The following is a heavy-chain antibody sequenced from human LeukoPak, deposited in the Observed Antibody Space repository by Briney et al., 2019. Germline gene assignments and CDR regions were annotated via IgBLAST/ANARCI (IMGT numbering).Heavy chain of an antibody. CDR1: GFTFSGSA. CDR2: IRSKANSYAT. CDR3: TIYYYDSSGYYPSGY. J-gene: IGHJ4*02. Sequence: GGSLRLSCAASGFTFSGSAMHWVRQASGKGLEWVGRIRSKANSYATAYAASVKGRFTISRDDSKNTAYLQMNGLKTEDTAVYYCTIYYYDSSGYYPSGYWGQGTLVTVSS. V-gene: IGHV3-73*01. D-gene: IGHD3-22*01.